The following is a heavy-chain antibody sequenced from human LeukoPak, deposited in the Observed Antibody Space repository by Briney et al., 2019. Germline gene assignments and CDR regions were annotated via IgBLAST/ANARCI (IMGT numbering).Heavy chain of an antibody. CDR2: INHSGST. CDR1: GGSFSGYY. J-gene: IGHJ4*02. D-gene: IGHD5-12*01. Sequence: SETLSLTCAVYGGSFSGYYWSWIRQPPGKGLEWIGEINHSGSTNYNPSLKRRVTISVDTSKNLFSLRLSSVTAADTAVYYCARGRRVAIDYWGQGTLVTVSS. V-gene: IGHV4-34*01. CDR3: ARGRRVAIDY.